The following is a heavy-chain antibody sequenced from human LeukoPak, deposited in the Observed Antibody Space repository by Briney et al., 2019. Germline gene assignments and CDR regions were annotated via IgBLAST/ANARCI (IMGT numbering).Heavy chain of an antibody. J-gene: IGHJ6*02. D-gene: IGHD2-2*01. Sequence: GGSLRLSCAASGFTFSDYNMNWVRQAPGKGLEWVSSISSSATYIYYADSVKGRFTISRDNAKTSLSLQMNSLRAEDTAVYYCARILVVPAANYYYSYGMDVWGQGTTVTVSS. CDR2: ISSSATYI. V-gene: IGHV3-21*06. CDR1: GFTFSDYN. CDR3: ARILVVPAANYYYSYGMDV.